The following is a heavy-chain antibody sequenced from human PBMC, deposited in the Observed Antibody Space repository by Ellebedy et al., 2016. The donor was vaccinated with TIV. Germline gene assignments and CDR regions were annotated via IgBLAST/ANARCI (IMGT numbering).Heavy chain of an antibody. V-gene: IGHV4-61*02. CDR1: AGSMSISRYY. D-gene: IGHD5/OR15-5a*01. CDR2: IYTDGST. Sequence: SETLSLXXSVSAGSMSISRYYWSWIRQPAGKGLEWIGRIYTDGSTSYNPSLKSRVTISIDTSKNHFSLNLTSVTAADTAVYYCTRVLYRLDAFDMWGLGTMVTVSS. J-gene: IGHJ3*02. CDR3: TRVLYRLDAFDM.